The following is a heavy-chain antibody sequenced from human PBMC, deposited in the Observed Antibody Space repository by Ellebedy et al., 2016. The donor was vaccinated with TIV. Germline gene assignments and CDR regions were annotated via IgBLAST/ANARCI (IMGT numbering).Heavy chain of an antibody. CDR2: IYYSGST. J-gene: IGHJ4*02. V-gene: IGHV4-61*08. Sequence: MPSETLSLTCTVSGGSVNSGGYYWSWIRQPPGKGLEWIGYIYYSGSTNYNPSLKSRVTISVATSKNQFSLNLSSVTAADTAVYYCARDGRGGGGEFDYWGQGALVTVSS. CDR1: GGSVNSGGYY. D-gene: IGHD1-26*01. CDR3: ARDGRGGGGEFDY.